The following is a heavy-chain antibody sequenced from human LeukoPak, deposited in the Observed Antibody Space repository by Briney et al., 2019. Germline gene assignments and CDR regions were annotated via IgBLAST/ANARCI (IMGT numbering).Heavy chain of an antibody. CDR1: GLTFINFG. V-gene: IGHV3-23*01. J-gene: IGHJ3*02. CDR3: AKSRLSGINDAFDI. CDR2: ISGSGVIT. Sequence: GGSLRLSCAASGLTFINFGMTWVRQAPGKGLEWVSAISGSGVITFYADSVKGRFTISRDNSKNTLYLQMNSLRAEDTALYYCAKSRLSGINDAFDIWGQGTMVTVSS. D-gene: IGHD3-3*01.